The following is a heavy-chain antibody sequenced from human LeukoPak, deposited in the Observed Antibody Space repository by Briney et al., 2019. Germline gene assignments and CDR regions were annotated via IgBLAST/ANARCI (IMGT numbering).Heavy chain of an antibody. D-gene: IGHD4-17*01. J-gene: IGHJ4*02. Sequence: ASVKVSCKASGYTFTSYYMHWVRQAPGQGLEWMGWINPNSGGTNYAQKFQGRVTMTRDTSISTAYMELSRLRSDDTAVYYCAREVSDYGDYGYFDYWGQGTLVTVSS. CDR1: GYTFTSYY. V-gene: IGHV1-2*02. CDR3: AREVSDYGDYGYFDY. CDR2: INPNSGGT.